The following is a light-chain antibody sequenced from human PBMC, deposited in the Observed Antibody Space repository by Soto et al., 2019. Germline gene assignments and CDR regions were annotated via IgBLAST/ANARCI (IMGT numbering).Light chain of an antibody. CDR3: QHQRT. J-gene: IGKJ1*01. V-gene: IGKV3-20*01. Sequence: EIVLTQSPGTLSLSPGERATLSCRASQSVSSSYLAWYQQKPGQAPRLLIYGASSRATGIPDGFSGSGSGTDFTLTISRLEPEDFAVYYCQHQRTFGQGTKVDIK. CDR1: QSVSSSY. CDR2: GAS.